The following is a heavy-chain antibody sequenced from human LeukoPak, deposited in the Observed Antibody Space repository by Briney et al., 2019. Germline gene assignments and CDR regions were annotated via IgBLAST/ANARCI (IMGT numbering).Heavy chain of an antibody. CDR2: ISSSSSYI. V-gene: IGHV3-21*01. CDR1: GFTLSSYS. Sequence: SGGSLRLSCAAPGFTLSSYSMNWVRQAPGKGLEWVSSISSSSSYIYYADSVKGRFTISRDNAKNSLYLQMNSLRAEDTAVYYCARDRKYYDFWSGYSIWGQGTLVTVSS. CDR3: ARDRKYYDFWSGYSI. D-gene: IGHD3-3*01. J-gene: IGHJ4*02.